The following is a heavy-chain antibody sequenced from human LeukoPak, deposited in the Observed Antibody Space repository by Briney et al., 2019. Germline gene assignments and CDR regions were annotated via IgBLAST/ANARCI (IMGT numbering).Heavy chain of an antibody. J-gene: IGHJ4*02. V-gene: IGHV3-23*01. CDR2: ISGSGGST. CDR1: GFTFSSYA. D-gene: IGHD3-16*02. CDR3: AYLGELSLSFFDY. Sequence: QPGGSLRLSCAASGFTFSSYAMSWVRQAPGKGLEWVSAISGSGGSTYYADSVKGRFTISRDNSKNTLYLQMNSLRAEDTAVYYCAYLGELSLSFFDYWGQGTLVTVSS.